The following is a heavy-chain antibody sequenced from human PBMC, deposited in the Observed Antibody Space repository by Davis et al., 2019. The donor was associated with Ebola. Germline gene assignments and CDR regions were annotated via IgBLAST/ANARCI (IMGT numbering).Heavy chain of an antibody. J-gene: IGHJ4*02. CDR2: IRREATSQ. CDR3: ARDGPNYDVDY. V-gene: IGHV3-30*02. D-gene: IGHD3-22*01. Sequence: GESLKISCAASGFTFRIHGMHWVRQAPGKGLEWVAFIRREATSQDYGKSVQGRFFISRDDSKNTLYLQMNSLRVDDTAVYFCARDGPNYDVDYWGQGTLVTVSA. CDR1: GFTFRIHG.